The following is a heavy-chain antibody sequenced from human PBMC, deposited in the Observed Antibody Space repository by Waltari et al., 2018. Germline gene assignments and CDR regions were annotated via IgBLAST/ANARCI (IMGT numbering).Heavy chain of an antibody. CDR1: GDSVTNHY. CDR3: ARFFYGDLWAFDI. CDR2: IYSRGST. V-gene: IGHV4-59*02. Sequence: QVQLQESGPGLVKPSETLSLTCTVSGDSVTNHYWSWLRQPPGKGLEWIGHIYSRGSTNYHPSLKSRATISLDTSKNQFSLKLSSVTAADPAVYYCARFFYGDLWAFDIWGQGTTVTVSS. D-gene: IGHD4-17*01. J-gene: IGHJ3*02.